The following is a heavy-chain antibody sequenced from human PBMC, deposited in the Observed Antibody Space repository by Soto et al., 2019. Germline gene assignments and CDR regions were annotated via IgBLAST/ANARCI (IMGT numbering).Heavy chain of an antibody. CDR3: ARGYADSSGYYIEYFQH. CDR1: GGSISNYY. Sequence: SETLSLTCTVSGGSISNYYWTWIRQPPGKGLEWIGYIYYSGSTNYNPSLKSRVTISVDTSKNQFSLKLSSVTAADTAVYYCARGYADSSGYYIEYFQHWGQGTLVTVSS. J-gene: IGHJ1*01. V-gene: IGHV4-59*01. D-gene: IGHD3-22*01. CDR2: IYYSGST.